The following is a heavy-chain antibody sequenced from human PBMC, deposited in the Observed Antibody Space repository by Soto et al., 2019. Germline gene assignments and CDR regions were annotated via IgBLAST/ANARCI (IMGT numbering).Heavy chain of an antibody. CDR2: ISGSGDTI. CDR3: ARLGQFDF. Sequence: QVQLVQSGGGLVRPGGSLRLSCEASGFIFSDYYMAWIRQAPGKGLEWVSYISGSGDTIYYADSVKGRFTISRDSAKDSLYLQMNTLRDEDTAIYYCARLGQFDFWGQGTVVTGSS. V-gene: IGHV3-11*01. J-gene: IGHJ4*02. CDR1: GFIFSDYY.